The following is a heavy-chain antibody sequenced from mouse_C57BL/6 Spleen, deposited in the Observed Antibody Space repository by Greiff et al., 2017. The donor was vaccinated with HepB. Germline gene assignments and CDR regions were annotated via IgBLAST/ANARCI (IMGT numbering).Heavy chain of an antibody. D-gene: IGHD1-1*01. CDR3: ARDLFYGSSRWYFDV. V-gene: IGHV3-6*01. J-gene: IGHJ1*03. CDR2: ISYDGSN. Sequence: VQLKESGPGLVKPSQSLSLTCSVTGYSITSGYYWNWIRQFPGNKLEWMGYISYDGSNNYNPSLKNRISITRDTSKNQFFLKLNSVTTEDTATYYCARDLFYGSSRWYFDVWGTGTTVTVSS. CDR1: GYSITSGYY.